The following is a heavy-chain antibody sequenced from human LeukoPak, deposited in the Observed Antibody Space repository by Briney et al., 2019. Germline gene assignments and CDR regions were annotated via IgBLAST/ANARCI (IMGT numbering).Heavy chain of an antibody. V-gene: IGHV3-13*01. CDR2: IGTQGGT. CDR3: ARGRFVLVASLERWYFDL. Sequence: GGSLRLSCTASGFTLSNYGMHWVRQTTEKGLEWVSGIGTQGGTFHPDSVKGRFTISRENAKNSFYLQMNSLRAGDTAVYYCARGRFVLVASLERWYFDLWGRGTLVTVSS. J-gene: IGHJ2*01. CDR1: GFTLSNYG. D-gene: IGHD2-8*02.